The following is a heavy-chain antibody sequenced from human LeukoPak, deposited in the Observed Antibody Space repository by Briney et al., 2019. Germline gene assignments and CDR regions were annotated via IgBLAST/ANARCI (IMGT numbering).Heavy chain of an antibody. D-gene: IGHD3-10*01. CDR2: IYYSGNT. CDR3: ARSYGSGNYYKGYFDP. J-gene: IGHJ5*02. V-gene: IGHV4-30-4*01. Sequence: SETLSLTCTVSGGSISSGDYYWTWLRQPPGKGLEWIGYIYYSGNTYYSPSLKSRLTISVDTSNNQFSLKLSSVTAADTAVYYCARSYGSGNYYKGYFDPWGQGTLVTVSS. CDR1: GGSISSGDYY.